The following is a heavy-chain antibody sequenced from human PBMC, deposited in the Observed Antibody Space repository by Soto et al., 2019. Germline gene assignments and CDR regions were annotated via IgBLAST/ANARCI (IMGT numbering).Heavy chain of an antibody. CDR2: ISGSGGST. CDR3: AKESGDYYDSSGNDY. CDR1: GFTFSSYA. J-gene: IGHJ4*02. D-gene: IGHD3-22*01. V-gene: IGHV3-23*01. Sequence: GGSLRLSCAASGFTFSSYAMSWVRQAPGKGLEWVSAISGSGGSTYYADSVKGRSTISRDNSKNTLYLQMNSLRAEDTAVYYCAKESGDYYDSSGNDYWGQGTLVTVSS.